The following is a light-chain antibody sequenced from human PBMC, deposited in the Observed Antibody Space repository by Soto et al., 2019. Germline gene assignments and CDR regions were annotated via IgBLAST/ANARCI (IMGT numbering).Light chain of an antibody. J-gene: IGKJ5*01. CDR2: GAS. Sequence: EMVLTQSPRTLSLSPGERATLSCRASQSVSSSYLAWYQQKPGQAPRLLIYGASSRATGIPDRFSGSGSGTEFTLTISSLQSEDFAIYYCQQRNYWQVTFGQGTRLEIK. CDR1: QSVSSSY. V-gene: IGKV3D-20*02. CDR3: QQRNYWQVT.